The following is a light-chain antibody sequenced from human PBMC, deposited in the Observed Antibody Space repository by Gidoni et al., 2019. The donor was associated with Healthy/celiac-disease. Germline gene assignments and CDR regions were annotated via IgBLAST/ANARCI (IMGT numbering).Light chain of an antibody. Sequence: DIVMTQSPDSLAVSLGERATINCKSSQSVLYSSNNKNYLAWYQQKPGQPPQLLIYWASTRESGVPYRFSGSGSGIDFTLTISSLQAEDVAVYYCQQYYSTPRTFGQGTKLEIK. V-gene: IGKV4-1*01. CDR3: QQYYSTPRT. CDR2: WAS. CDR1: QSVLYSSNNKNY. J-gene: IGKJ2*02.